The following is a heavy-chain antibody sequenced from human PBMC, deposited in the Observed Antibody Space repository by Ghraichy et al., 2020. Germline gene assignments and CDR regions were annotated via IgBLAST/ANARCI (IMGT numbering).Heavy chain of an antibody. CDR1: GYTFTSYG. J-gene: IGHJ4*02. CDR2: ISAYNGNT. V-gene: IGHV1-18*01. Sequence: APVKVSCKASGYTFTSYGISWVRQAPGQGLEWMGWISAYNGNTNYAQKLQGRVTMTTDTSTSTAYMELRSLRSDDTAVYYCARDFPRRRWLQFGFDYWGQGTLVTVSS. D-gene: IGHD5-24*01. CDR3: ARDFPRRRWLQFGFDY.